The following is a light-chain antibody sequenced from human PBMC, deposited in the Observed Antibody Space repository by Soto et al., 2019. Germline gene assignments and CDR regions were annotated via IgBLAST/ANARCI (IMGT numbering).Light chain of an antibody. Sequence: DIQMTQSPSTLSASVGDRVTITCRASQSIGSWLAWYQQKPGKAPKLLIYDASSLESGVPSRFSGSGSGKEFTLTIRSLQLDIFATFYCKHKNTFPWTFGKGTKGDIK. CDR1: QSIGSW. CDR3: KHKNTFPWT. V-gene: IGKV1-5*01. CDR2: DAS. J-gene: IGKJ1*01.